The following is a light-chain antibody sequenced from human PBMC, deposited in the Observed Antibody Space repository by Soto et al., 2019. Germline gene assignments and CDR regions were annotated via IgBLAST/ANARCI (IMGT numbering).Light chain of an antibody. CDR2: EVS. CDR1: SSDVGGYNY. CDR3: SSFTSINTRV. Sequence: QSVLTQPASVSGSPGQSITISCTGTSSDVGGYNYVSWYQQHPGKAPKLIIYEVSNRPPGVSRRFSGSKSGNTASLTISGLQAEDEAVYYCSSFTSINTRVFGTGTKLTVL. J-gene: IGLJ1*01. V-gene: IGLV2-14*01.